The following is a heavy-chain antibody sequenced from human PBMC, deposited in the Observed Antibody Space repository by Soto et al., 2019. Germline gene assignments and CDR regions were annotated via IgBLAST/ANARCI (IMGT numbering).Heavy chain of an antibody. V-gene: IGHV4-31*03. CDR3: ARDGADYSMFYGMDV. CDR2: IYYSGST. Sequence: PSETLSLTCTVSGGSISSGGYYWSWIRQHPGKGLEWIGYIYYSGSTYYNPSLKSRVTISVDTSKNQFSLKLSSVTAADTAVYYCARDGADYSMFYGMDVWGQGTTVPVSS. CDR1: GGSISSGGYY. D-gene: IGHD4-4*01. J-gene: IGHJ6*02.